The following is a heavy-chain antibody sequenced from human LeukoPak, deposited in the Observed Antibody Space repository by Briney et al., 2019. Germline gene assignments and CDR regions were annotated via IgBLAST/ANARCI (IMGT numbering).Heavy chain of an antibody. CDR3: ARSRLYYYNSSGYFDAFDI. CDR1: GFSLSTSGMC. V-gene: IGHV2-70*11. CDR2: LDWDGDK. D-gene: IGHD3-22*01. Sequence: SGPTLVNPTQTLTLTCTFSGFSLSTSGMCVSWIRQPPGKALEWLARLDWDGDKYYSTSLKTRLTISKDTSKNQVVLTMTNMDPVDTATYYCARSRLYYYNSSGYFDAFDIWGQGTMVTVSS. J-gene: IGHJ3*02.